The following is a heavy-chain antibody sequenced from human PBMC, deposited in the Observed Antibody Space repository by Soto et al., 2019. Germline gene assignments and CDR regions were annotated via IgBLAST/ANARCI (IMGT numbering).Heavy chain of an antibody. CDR3: ARESRGGSYFFDY. V-gene: IGHV3-33*01. D-gene: IGHD1-26*01. CDR1: GFTFSNYG. J-gene: IGHJ4*02. CDR2: IWYDGSNK. Sequence: QVQLMESGGGVVQPGRSLRLSCAASGFTFSNYGMHWVRQAPGKGLEWVAVIWYDGSNKYYADSVKGRFTISRDNSKNTLYLQMDCLRDEDTAVYYCARESRGGSYFFDYWGQGALVTVSS.